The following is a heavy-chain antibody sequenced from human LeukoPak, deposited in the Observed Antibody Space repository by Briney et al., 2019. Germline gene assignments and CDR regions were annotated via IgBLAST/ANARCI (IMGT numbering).Heavy chain of an antibody. V-gene: IGHV3-11*01. Sequence: PGGSLRLSCAASGFTFSDYYMSWIRQAPGKGLEWVSYISSSGSTIYYADSVKGRFTISRDNAKNSLYLQMNSLRSDDTAVYYCARAHCSSTSCYIGADYWGQGTLVTVSS. CDR1: GFTFSDYY. J-gene: IGHJ4*02. CDR2: ISSSGSTI. CDR3: ARAHCSSTSCYIGADY. D-gene: IGHD2-2*02.